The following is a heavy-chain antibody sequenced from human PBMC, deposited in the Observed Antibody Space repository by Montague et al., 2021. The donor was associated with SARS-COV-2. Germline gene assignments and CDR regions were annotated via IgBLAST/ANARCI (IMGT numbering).Heavy chain of an antibody. J-gene: IGHJ5*01. CDR2: IYYTGIN. D-gene: IGHD6-25*01. Sequence: SETLSLTCTVSGGSIGSHYWSWIRLPPGKGLEWVGHIYYTGINKXXSSLKSRVTISVDTSKNQLSLKLDSVTAADTAVYYCARGSGSASATWFDSWGQGTLVTVSS. V-gene: IGHV4-59*11. CDR3: ARGSGSASATWFDS. CDR1: GGSIGSHY.